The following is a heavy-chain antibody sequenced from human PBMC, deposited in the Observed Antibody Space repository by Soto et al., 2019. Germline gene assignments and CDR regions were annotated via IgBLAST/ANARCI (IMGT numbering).Heavy chain of an antibody. Sequence: SETLSLTCPVTCDSISNRIYYWGWIRQPPWKGLEWIGSIYYSGSTYNNPSLKSRVSMYVDTSKNQFSLKLRSVTAEDTALYYCARQRTSVVTQAYFDSWGQGSLVTVSS. CDR3: ARQRTSVVTQAYFDS. V-gene: IGHV4-39*01. J-gene: IGHJ4*02. CDR1: CDSISNRIYY. D-gene: IGHD2-21*02. CDR2: IYYSGST.